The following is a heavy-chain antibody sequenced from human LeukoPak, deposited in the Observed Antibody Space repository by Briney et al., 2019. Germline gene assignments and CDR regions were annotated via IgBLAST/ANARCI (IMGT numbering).Heavy chain of an antibody. V-gene: IGHV3-30*18. J-gene: IGHJ6*03. CDR1: GFTFRSYA. Sequence: GGSLRLSCAASGFTFRSYAMSWVRQAPGKGLEWVAVISYDGSNKYYADSVKGRFTISRDNSKNTLYLQMNSLRAEDTAVYYCAKGADSSGWTYYYYMDVWGKGTTVTVSS. CDR3: AKGADSSGWTYYYYMDV. CDR2: ISYDGSNK. D-gene: IGHD6-19*01.